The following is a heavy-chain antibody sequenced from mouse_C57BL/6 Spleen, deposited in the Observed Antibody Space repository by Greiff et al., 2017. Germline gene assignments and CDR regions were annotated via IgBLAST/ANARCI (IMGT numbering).Heavy chain of an antibody. D-gene: IGHD4-1*01. V-gene: IGHV5-17*01. CDR2: ISSGSSTI. CDR1: GFTFSDYG. Sequence: EVKLMESGGGLVKPGGSLKLSCAASGFTFSDYGMHWVRQAPEKGLEWVAYISSGSSTIYYADTVKGRFTISRDNAKNTLFLQMTSLRSEDTAMYYCARANWDSYYAMDYWGQGTSVTVSS. CDR3: ARANWDSYYAMDY. J-gene: IGHJ4*01.